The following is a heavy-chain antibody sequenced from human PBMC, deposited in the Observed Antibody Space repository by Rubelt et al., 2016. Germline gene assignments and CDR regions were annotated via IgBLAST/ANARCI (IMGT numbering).Heavy chain of an antibody. CDR2: IEPSDSYT. CDR1: GYSFTSYW. CDR3: ARHAGDGGNSEDWFDP. Sequence: EVQLVQSGAEVKKPGESLRISCKGSGYSFTSYWISWVRQMPGKGLEWMGRIEPSDSYTNYSPSFQGHVTISAYKSISTAYLQWSSLKASDTAMYYCARHAGDGGNSEDWFDPWGQGTLVTVSS. D-gene: IGHD4-23*01. J-gene: IGHJ5*02. V-gene: IGHV5-10-1*01.